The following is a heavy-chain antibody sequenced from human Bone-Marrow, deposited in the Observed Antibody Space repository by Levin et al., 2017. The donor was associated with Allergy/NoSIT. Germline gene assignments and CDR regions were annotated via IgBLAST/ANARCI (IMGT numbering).Heavy chain of an antibody. CDR1: GYTFKAYS. Sequence: ASVKVSCKASGYTFKAYSMNWVRQAPGQGLEWMGSINTKTGKPTFAQGFAGRFVFSLDTSASTAYLQINSLKADDTAIYYCARSPQAEYNFWGGSPDYWGQGSPVIVSS. D-gene: IGHD3-3*01. CDR2: INTKTGKP. J-gene: IGHJ4*02. V-gene: IGHV7-4-1*02. CDR3: ARSPQAEYNFWGGSPDY.